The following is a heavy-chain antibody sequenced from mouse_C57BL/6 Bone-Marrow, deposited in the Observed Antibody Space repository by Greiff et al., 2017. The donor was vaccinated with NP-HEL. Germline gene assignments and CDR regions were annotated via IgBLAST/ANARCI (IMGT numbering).Heavy chain of an antibody. J-gene: IGHJ4*01. CDR3: ARRLYYYSRRALYYYAMDY. CDR2: IYPGDGDT. D-gene: IGHD1-1*01. V-gene: IGHV1-82*01. CDR1: GYAFSSSW. Sequence: VKLQQSGPELVKPGASVKISCKASGYAFSSSWMNWVKQRPGKGLEWIGRIYPGDGDTNYNGKFKGKATLTADKSSSTAYMQLSSLTSEDSAVYFWARRLYYYSRRALYYYAMDYWGQGTSVTVSS.